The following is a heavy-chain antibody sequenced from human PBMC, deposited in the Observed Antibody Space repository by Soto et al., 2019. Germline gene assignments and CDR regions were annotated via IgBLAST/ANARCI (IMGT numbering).Heavy chain of an antibody. CDR2: ISSSSSTI. CDR3: ARTDKQWLVGDYYYGMDV. CDR1: GFTFSSYS. J-gene: IGHJ6*02. D-gene: IGHD6-19*01. Sequence: GGFLRLSCAASGFTFSSYSMNWVRQAPGKGLEWVSYISSSSSTIYYADSVKGRFTISRDNAKNSLYLQMNSLRDEDTAVYYCARTDKQWLVGDYYYGMDVWGQGTTVTVSS. V-gene: IGHV3-48*02.